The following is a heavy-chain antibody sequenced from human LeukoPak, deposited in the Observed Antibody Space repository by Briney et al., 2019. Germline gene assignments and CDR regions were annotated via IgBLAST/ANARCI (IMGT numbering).Heavy chain of an antibody. CDR3: ARNGDSSGTRYYYYMDV. V-gene: IGHV4-4*09. CDR2: IYTSGST. D-gene: IGHD3-22*01. CDR1: GGSMSSYY. J-gene: IGHJ6*03. Sequence: PSETLSLTCTVSGGSMSSYYWSWIRQPPGKGLEWIGYIYTSGSTNYNPSLKSRVTISVDTSKNQFSLKLSSVTAADTAVYYCARNGDSSGTRYYYYMDVWGKGTTVPVSS.